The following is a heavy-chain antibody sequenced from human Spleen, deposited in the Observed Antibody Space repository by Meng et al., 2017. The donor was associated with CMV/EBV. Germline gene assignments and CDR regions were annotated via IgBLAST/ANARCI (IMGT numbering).Heavy chain of an antibody. CDR1: GFTFNSYA. J-gene: IGHJ4*02. D-gene: IGHD3-3*02. CDR3: ARGYINIVI. Sequence: GESLKISCAASGFTFNSYAMHWVRQAPGKGLEWVAVISYDGTKKYYADSVKGRFTISRANSKNTLYLQMNSLRGEDTAVYYCARGYINIVIWGQGTLVTVSS. V-gene: IGHV3-30-3*01. CDR2: ISYDGTKK.